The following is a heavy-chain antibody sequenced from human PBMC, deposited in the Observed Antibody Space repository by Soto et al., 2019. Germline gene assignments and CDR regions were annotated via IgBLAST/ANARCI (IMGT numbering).Heavy chain of an antibody. V-gene: IGHV4-31*03. CDR1: GGSISSGGYY. CDR2: IYYSGST. J-gene: IGHJ4*02. D-gene: IGHD3-22*01. Sequence: PRSLTCSISGGSISSGGYYWSWIRQLSGKGLEWIGYIYYSGSTYYNPSLKSRVTISVDTSKNQFSLKLSSVTAADTAVYYCARVGYYYDSSGYLDYWGQGTLFT. CDR3: ARVGYYYDSSGYLDY.